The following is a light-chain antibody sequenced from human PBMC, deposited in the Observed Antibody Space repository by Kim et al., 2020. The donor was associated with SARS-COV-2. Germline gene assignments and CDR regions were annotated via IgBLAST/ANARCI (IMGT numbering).Light chain of an antibody. Sequence: QSVLTQPPSASGTPGQRVTISCSGSTSNIGSNTVNWYQQLPGTAPKLLIYGTNQRPSGVPDRFSGSKSATSASLAISGLQSEDEFDYYCAAWDGSLRAWVFGGGPQLTVL. V-gene: IGLV1-44*01. CDR1: TSNIGSNT. CDR2: GTN. CDR3: AAWDGSLRAWV. J-gene: IGLJ3*02.